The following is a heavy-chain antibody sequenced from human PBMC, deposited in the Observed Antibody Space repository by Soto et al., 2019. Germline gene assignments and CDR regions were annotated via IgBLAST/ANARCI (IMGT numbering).Heavy chain of an antibody. CDR1: GDSVSSNSAA. Sequence: PSQTLSLTCAISGDSVSSNSAAWNWLRQSPSRGLEWLGRTYYRSKWDNDYAVSVKSRIAINPDTSKNQFSLQLNSVTPEDTAVYYCARDLRGGITAAGYYYYGMDVWDQGTTVTVSS. D-gene: IGHD6-25*01. J-gene: IGHJ6*02. CDR3: ARDLRGGITAAGYYYYGMDV. V-gene: IGHV6-1*01. CDR2: TYYRSKWDN.